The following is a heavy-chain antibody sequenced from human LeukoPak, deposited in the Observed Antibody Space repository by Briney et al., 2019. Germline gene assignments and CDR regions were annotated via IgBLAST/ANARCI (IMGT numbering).Heavy chain of an antibody. Sequence: GGSLRLSCAASTFTFSTYGMNWVRQAPGKGLEWVAVIWYDGTKKYYADSVRGRFTISRDNSKNMIYLQMNGLRVEDTAVYYCARGGPYCGGDCSAYFDYWGLGTLVTASS. V-gene: IGHV3-33*01. D-gene: IGHD2-21*02. CDR3: ARGGPYCGGDCSAYFDY. J-gene: IGHJ4*02. CDR1: TFTFSTYG. CDR2: IWYDGTKK.